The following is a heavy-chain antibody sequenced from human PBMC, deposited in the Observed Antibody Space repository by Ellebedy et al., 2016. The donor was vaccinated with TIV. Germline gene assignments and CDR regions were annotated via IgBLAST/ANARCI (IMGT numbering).Heavy chain of an antibody. Sequence: GGSLRLXXAASGFTFSNYGIHWVRQAPGKGLEWVAVISSDGSNKYYADSVKGRFTISRDNSKNTLYLQMNSLRAEDTAVYYCARDLQPYYYDSSGYLVENWFDPWGQGTLVTVSS. CDR2: ISSDGSNK. CDR1: GFTFSNYG. J-gene: IGHJ5*02. CDR3: ARDLQPYYYDSSGYLVENWFDP. D-gene: IGHD3-22*01. V-gene: IGHV3-30*03.